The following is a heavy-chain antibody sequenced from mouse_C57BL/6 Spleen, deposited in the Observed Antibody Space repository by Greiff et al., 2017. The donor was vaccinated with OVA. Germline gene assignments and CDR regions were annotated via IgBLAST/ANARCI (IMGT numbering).Heavy chain of an antibody. V-gene: IGHV1-55*01. D-gene: IGHD1-1*01. CDR1: GYTFTSYW. Sequence: QVQLQQSGAELVKPGASVKMSCKASGYTFTSYWITWVKQRPGQGLEWIGDIYPGSGSTNYNEKFKSKATLTVDTSSSTAYMQLSSLTSEDSAVYYCARHYGSSYLYYFDYWGQGTTLTVSS. CDR2: IYPGSGST. J-gene: IGHJ2*01. CDR3: ARHYGSSYLYYFDY.